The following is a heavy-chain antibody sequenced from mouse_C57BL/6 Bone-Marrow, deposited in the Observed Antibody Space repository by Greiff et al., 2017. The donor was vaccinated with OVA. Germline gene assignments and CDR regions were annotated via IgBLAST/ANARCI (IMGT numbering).Heavy chain of an antibody. Sequence: QVQLQQPGAELVRPGSSVKLSCKASGYTFTSYWMDWVKQRPGQGLEWIGNIYPSDSETHYNQKFKDKATLTVDKSSSTAYMQLSSLTSEDSAVYDCAREKYDYVGDFDGWGQVTTLTVSS. V-gene: IGHV1-61*01. CDR2: IYPSDSET. CDR1: GYTFTSYW. CDR3: AREKYDYVGDFDG. D-gene: IGHD2-4*01. J-gene: IGHJ2*01.